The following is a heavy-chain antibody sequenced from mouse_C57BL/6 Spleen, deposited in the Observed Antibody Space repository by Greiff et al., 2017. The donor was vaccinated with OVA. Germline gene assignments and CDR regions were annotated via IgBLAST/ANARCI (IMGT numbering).Heavy chain of an antibody. J-gene: IGHJ3*01. CDR2: IYPSDSET. D-gene: IGHD2-2*01. Sequence: QVQLKQPGAELVRPGSSVKLSCKASGYTFTSYWMDWVKQRPGQGLEWIGNIYPSDSETPYNQTFKDKATLTVDKSSSTAYMQLSSLTSEDSAVYYCARWEGYDGAWCAYWGQGTLVTVSA. V-gene: IGHV1-61*01. CDR1: GYTFTSYW. CDR3: ARWEGYDGAWCAY.